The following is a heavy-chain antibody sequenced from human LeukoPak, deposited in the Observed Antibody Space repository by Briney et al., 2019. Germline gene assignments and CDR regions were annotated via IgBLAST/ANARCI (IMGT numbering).Heavy chain of an antibody. Sequence: GGSLRLSCAASGFTVSSNYMSWVRQAPGKGLEWVSVIYSGGSTYYADSVKGRFTISRDNSKNTLYLQMNSLRAEDTAVYYCARDRSVTTSFDYWGQGTLVTVSS. CDR3: ARDRSVTTSFDY. CDR2: IYSGGST. J-gene: IGHJ4*02. CDR1: GFTVSSNY. D-gene: IGHD4-17*01. V-gene: IGHV3-53*05.